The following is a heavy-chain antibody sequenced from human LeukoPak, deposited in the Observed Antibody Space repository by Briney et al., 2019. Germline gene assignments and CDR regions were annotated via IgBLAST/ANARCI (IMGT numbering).Heavy chain of an antibody. CDR1: GYTFTSYA. J-gene: IGHJ4*02. CDR2: INAGNGNT. Sequence: ASVKVSCKASGYTFTSYAMHWVRQAPGQRLEWMGWINAGNGNTKYSQKFQGRVTITRDTSASTAYMELSSLRSEDTAVYYCARDARGSGSYYNPNFDYWGQGTLVTVSS. V-gene: IGHV1-3*01. CDR3: ARDARGSGSYYNPNFDY. D-gene: IGHD3-10*01.